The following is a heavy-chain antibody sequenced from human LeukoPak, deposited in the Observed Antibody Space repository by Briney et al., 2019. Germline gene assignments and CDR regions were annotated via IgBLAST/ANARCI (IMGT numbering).Heavy chain of an antibody. J-gene: IGHJ3*02. Sequence: GGSLRLSCAASGFTVSSNYMSWVRQAPGKGLEWVSVIYSGGSTYYADSVKGRFTISRDNSKNTLYLQMNSLRAEDTAVYYCARESRQQLVLDDAFDIWGQGTMVTVSS. D-gene: IGHD6-13*01. CDR3: ARESRQQLVLDDAFDI. V-gene: IGHV3-53*01. CDR1: GFTVSSNY. CDR2: IYSGGST.